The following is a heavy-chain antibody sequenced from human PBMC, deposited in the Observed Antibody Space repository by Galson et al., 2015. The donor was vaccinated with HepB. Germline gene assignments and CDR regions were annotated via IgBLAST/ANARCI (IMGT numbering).Heavy chain of an antibody. CDR1: GDSVSSNIAA. J-gene: IGHJ4*02. V-gene: IGHV6-1*01. CDR2: TYYRSKWYN. CDR3: ARSGSYPFDY. D-gene: IGHD1-26*01. Sequence: AISGDSVSSNIAAWNWIRQSPSRGLEWLGRTYYRSKWYNDYVVSMKSRITINPDTSKNQFSLQLNSVTPEDTAVYYCARSGSYPFDYWGQGTLITVSS.